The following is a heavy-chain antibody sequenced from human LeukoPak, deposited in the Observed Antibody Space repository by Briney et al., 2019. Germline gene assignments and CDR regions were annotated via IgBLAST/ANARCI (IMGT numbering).Heavy chain of an antibody. D-gene: IGHD1-1*01. V-gene: IGHV3-30*18. CDR3: AKDRETTASGTFDY. J-gene: IGHJ4*02. CDR1: GFIFDKYG. Sequence: GGSLRLSCAASGFIFDKYGMHYIRQAPGKGLEWVAVILEDGRIKKYADSVKDRFTISRDNTNNTLYLQMNRLRAEDTGIYFCAKDRETTASGTFDYWGLGTLVAVSS. CDR2: ILEDGRIK.